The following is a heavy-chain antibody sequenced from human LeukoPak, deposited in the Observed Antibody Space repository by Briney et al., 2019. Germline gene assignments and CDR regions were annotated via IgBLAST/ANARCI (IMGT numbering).Heavy chain of an antibody. CDR2: ISSSSSYI. CDR1: GFTFSSYS. Sequence: GGSLRLSCAASGFTFSSYSMNWVRQAPGKGLEWVSSISSSSSYIYYADSVKGRFTISRDNAKNMLYLQMNSLRAEDTAVYYCARVGATTDFDYWGQGTLVTVSS. V-gene: IGHV3-21*06. CDR3: ARVGATTDFDY. J-gene: IGHJ4*02. D-gene: IGHD1-26*01.